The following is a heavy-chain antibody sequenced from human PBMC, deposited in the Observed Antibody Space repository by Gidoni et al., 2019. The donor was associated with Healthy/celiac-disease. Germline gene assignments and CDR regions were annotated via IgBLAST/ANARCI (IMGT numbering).Heavy chain of an antibody. Sequence: EVQLLESGGGLVQPGGSLRLSCAASGFTFSSYAMSWVRQAPGKGLEWVSAISGSCGSTYYADSVKGRFTISRDNSKNTLYLQMNSLRAEDTAVYYCAKDNGDSYYFDYWGQGTLVTVSS. V-gene: IGHV3-23*01. CDR3: AKDNGDSYYFDY. CDR2: ISGSCGST. J-gene: IGHJ4*02. CDR1: GFTFSSYA. D-gene: IGHD4-17*01.